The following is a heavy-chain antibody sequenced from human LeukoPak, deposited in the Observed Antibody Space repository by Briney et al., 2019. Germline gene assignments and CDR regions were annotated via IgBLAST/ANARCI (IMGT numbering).Heavy chain of an antibody. CDR1: GVSISTSRYY. Sequence: SETLSLTCTVSGVSISTSRYYWGWIRQPPGKGLEWIGNIYHTGPTYYNASLESRVTISLDTSKNQFSLKLSSVTAADTAVYYCARQPKYYYDSSGYLHWFDPWGQGTLVTVSS. D-gene: IGHD3-22*01. CDR2: IYHTGPT. CDR3: ARQPKYYYDSSGYLHWFDP. V-gene: IGHV4-39*01. J-gene: IGHJ5*02.